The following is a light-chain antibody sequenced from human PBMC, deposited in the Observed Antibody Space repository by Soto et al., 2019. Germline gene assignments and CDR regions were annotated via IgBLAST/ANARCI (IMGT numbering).Light chain of an antibody. J-gene: IGLJ3*02. Sequence: QSVLTQPASVSGSPGQSITISCTGTSSDVGSYNLVSWYQQHPGKAPKLMIYEGSKRPSGVSIRFSGSKSGNTASLTISGLQAEDEADYYCCSYAGSSTSFWVFGGGTKLTVL. CDR2: EGS. V-gene: IGLV2-23*01. CDR1: SSDVGSYNL. CDR3: CSYAGSSTSFWV.